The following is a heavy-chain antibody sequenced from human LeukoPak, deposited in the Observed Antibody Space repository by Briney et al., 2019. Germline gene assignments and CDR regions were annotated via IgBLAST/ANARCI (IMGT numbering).Heavy chain of an antibody. CDR2: IWYDGSQE. CDR3: ARDRCSGGSCDSGAEYFQH. V-gene: IGHV3-33*08. CDR1: GFTFSSYA. J-gene: IGHJ1*01. Sequence: PGGSLRLSCAASGFTFSSYAMSWVRQAPGKGLEWVAVIWYDGSQEYYADSVKGRFTISRDNSKNTLYLQMNSLRAEDTAVYYCARDRCSGGSCDSGAEYFQHWGQGTLVTVSS. D-gene: IGHD2-15*01.